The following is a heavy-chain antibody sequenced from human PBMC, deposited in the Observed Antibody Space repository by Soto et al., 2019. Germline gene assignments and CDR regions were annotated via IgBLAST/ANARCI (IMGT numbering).Heavy chain of an antibody. CDR3: ARDIRGYSRAFDY. D-gene: IGHD5-18*01. CDR2: IYYSGST. J-gene: IGHJ4*02. Sequence: SETLSLTCTVSGDSVSSGSYYWTWVRQPPGKGLEWIGYIYYSGSTNYNPSLQSRVTISVDTSKNQFSLKLTSVTAADTAFYYCARDIRGYSRAFDYWGQGTLITV. CDR1: GDSVSSGSYY. V-gene: IGHV4-61*01.